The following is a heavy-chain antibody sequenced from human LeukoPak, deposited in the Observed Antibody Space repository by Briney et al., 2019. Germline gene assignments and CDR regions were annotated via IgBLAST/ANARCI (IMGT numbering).Heavy chain of an antibody. CDR2: IGHNGTT. CDR1: GGSFSDYN. D-gene: IGHD1-14*01. V-gene: IGHV4-34*01. CDR3: ARPSGGTPFKRFDY. J-gene: IGHJ4*02. Sequence: SETLSVTCAVYGGSFSDYNWTWIRQPPGKGLEWVGEIGHNGTTNYNPSLKGRVTISLDTSKNQFSLKLTSVTAADTAVYYCARPSGGTPFKRFDYWGEGTLVTVSS.